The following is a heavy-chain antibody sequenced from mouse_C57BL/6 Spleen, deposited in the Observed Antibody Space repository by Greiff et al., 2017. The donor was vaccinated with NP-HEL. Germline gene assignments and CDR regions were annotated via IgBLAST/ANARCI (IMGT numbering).Heavy chain of an antibody. Sequence: VQLQQSGAELVKPGASVKLSCKASGYTFTSYWMHWVKQRPGQGLEWIGMIHPNSGSTNYNEKFKSKATLTVDKSSSTAYMQLSSLTSEDSAVYYCAPYYYGSSYVDWYFDVWGTGTTVTVSS. V-gene: IGHV1-64*01. CDR3: APYYYGSSYVDWYFDV. CDR2: IHPNSGST. CDR1: GYTFTSYW. D-gene: IGHD1-1*01. J-gene: IGHJ1*03.